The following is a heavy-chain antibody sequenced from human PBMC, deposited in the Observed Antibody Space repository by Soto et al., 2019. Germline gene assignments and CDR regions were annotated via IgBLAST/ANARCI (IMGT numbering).Heavy chain of an antibody. CDR1: GGSISSGGYY. CDR2: IYYSGST. Sequence: SETLSLTCTVSGGSISSGGYYWRWIRQHPGKGLEWIGYIYYSGSTYYNPSLKSRVTISVDTSKNQFSLKLSSVTAADTAVYYCARAPRFGELLWSFDYWGQGTRVTVSS. V-gene: IGHV4-31*03. J-gene: IGHJ4*02. CDR3: ARAPRFGELLWSFDY. D-gene: IGHD3-10*01.